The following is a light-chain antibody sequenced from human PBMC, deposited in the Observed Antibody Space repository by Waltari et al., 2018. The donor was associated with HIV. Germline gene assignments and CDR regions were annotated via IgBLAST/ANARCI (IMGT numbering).Light chain of an antibody. CDR2: YDS. V-gene: IGLV3-21*04. CDR1: YIGSKN. CDR3: QIWDSSLDHVL. Sequence: SYVLTQTPSVSLAPGKTARITCGGNYIGSKNVHWYQQKPGQAPVLVIYYDSDRPSGIPARFSGSNSGNTATLTSSRVEAGDEADYYCQIWDSSLDHVLFGGGTKLTVL. J-gene: IGLJ2*01.